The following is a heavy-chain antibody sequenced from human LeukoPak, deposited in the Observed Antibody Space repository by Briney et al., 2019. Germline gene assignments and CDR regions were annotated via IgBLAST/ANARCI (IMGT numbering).Heavy chain of an antibody. V-gene: IGHV1-69*01. CDR3: ARAGTGYSSSWYPAFDYYGMDV. Sequence: ASVKVSCKASGGTFSSYAICWVREAPGQGLEWMGGIIPIFGTANYAQKFQGRVTITADESTSTAYMELSSLRSEDTAVYYCARAGTGYSSSWYPAFDYYGMDVWGQGTTVTVSS. CDR1: GGTFSSYA. D-gene: IGHD6-13*01. J-gene: IGHJ6*02. CDR2: IIPIFGTA.